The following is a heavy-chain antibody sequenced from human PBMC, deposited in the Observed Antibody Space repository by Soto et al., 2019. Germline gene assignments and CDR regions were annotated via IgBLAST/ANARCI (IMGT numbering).Heavy chain of an antibody. CDR3: AKDEGYYYGSGSYYNARYFDY. J-gene: IGHJ4*02. Sequence: GGSLRLSCAASGFTFSSYAMSWVRQAPGKGLEWVSAISGSGGSTYYADSVKGRFTISRDNSKNTLYLQMNSLRAEDTAVYYCAKDEGYYYGSGSYYNARYFDYWGQGTLVTVSS. D-gene: IGHD3-10*01. CDR1: GFTFSSYA. V-gene: IGHV3-23*01. CDR2: ISGSGGST.